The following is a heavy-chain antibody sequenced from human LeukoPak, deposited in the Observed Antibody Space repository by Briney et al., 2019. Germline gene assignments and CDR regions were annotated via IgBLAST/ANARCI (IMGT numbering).Heavy chain of an antibody. J-gene: IGHJ4*02. D-gene: IGHD3-22*01. V-gene: IGHV4-59*12. CDR1: GVSISTYY. CDR3: ARWYYDSSGYRYFDY. Sequence: PSETLSLTCTVSGVSISTYYWTWIRQPPGKGLEWIGNIDYSGNTKYNPSLKSRVTISVDTSKNHFSPKLSSVTAADTAVYYCARWYYDSSGYRYFDYWGQGTLVIVSS. CDR2: IDYSGNT.